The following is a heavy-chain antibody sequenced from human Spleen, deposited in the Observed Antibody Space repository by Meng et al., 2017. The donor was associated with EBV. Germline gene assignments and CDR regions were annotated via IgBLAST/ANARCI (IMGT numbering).Heavy chain of an antibody. Sequence: VPLQQWAAGLLKPSETLSLTCAVYGGSFSGYYWTWIRQPPGKGLEWIGRIYYSGSTYYNPSLKSRVTISVDTSKNQFSLKLSSVTAADTAVYYCARDFHYYDSSGYFDYWGQGTLVTVSS. D-gene: IGHD3-22*01. CDR1: GGSFSGYY. CDR2: IYYSGST. V-gene: IGHV4-34*01. CDR3: ARDFHYYDSSGYFDY. J-gene: IGHJ4*02.